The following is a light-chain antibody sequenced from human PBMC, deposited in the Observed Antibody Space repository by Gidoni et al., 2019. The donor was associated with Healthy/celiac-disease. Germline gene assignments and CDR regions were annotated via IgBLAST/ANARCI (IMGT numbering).Light chain of an antibody. Sequence: SYELTQPPSVSVSPGQTASITCSGDKLGDTYACWYQQKPGQSPLLVIYQDSKRPSGIPERFSGSNSGNTATLTISGTQAMDEADYYCQAWDSSSWVFGGGTKLTVL. J-gene: IGLJ3*02. CDR2: QDS. CDR3: QAWDSSSWV. CDR1: KLGDTY. V-gene: IGLV3-1*01.